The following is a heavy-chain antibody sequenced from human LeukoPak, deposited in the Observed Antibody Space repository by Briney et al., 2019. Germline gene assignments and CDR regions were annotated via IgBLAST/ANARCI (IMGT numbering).Heavy chain of an antibody. Sequence: SQTLSLTCALSGDSVSSNSAAWNWIRQSPSRGLEWLGRTYYRSKWYNEYAVSVKSRITINPDTSKNQFSLQLSSVTPEDTALYYCARAQAYSGRIFDYWGQGTLVTVSS. CDR2: TYYRSKWYN. CDR1: GDSVSSNSAA. V-gene: IGHV6-1*01. J-gene: IGHJ4*02. D-gene: IGHD1-26*01. CDR3: ARAQAYSGRIFDY.